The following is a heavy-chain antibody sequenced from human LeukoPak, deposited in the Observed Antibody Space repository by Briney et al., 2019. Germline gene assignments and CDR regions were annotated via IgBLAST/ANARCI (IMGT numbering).Heavy chain of an antibody. CDR2: ISGSGGST. CDR1: GFTFSSYA. D-gene: IGHD1/OR15-1a*01. V-gene: IGHV3-23*01. J-gene: IGHJ4*02. CDR3: AKRAPVAAAGTGRYFDY. Sequence: PGGSLRLSCAASGFTFSSYAMSWVRQAPGKGLEWVSAISGSGGSTYYADSVKGRFTISRDNSKNTLYLQMNSLIAEDTAVYYCAKRAPVAAAGTGRYFDYWGQGTLVTVSS.